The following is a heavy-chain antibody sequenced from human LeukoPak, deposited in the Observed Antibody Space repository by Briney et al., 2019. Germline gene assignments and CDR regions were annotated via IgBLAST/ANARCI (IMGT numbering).Heavy chain of an antibody. J-gene: IGHJ4*02. CDR1: GFTFSSYA. V-gene: IGHV3-30-3*01. Sequence: GGSLRLSCAASGFTFSSYAMHWVRQAPGKGLEWVAVISYDGSNKYYADSVKGRFTISRDNSKNTLYLQMNSLRAEDTAVYYCAGGLQEQLNLDYWGQGTLVTVSS. D-gene: IGHD6-13*01. CDR2: ISYDGSNK. CDR3: AGGLQEQLNLDY.